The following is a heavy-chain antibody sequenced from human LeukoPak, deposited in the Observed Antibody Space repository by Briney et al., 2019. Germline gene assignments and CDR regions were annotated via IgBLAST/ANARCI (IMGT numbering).Heavy chain of an antibody. J-gene: IGHJ4*02. V-gene: IGHV1-46*01. CDR2: INPSGGST. D-gene: IGHD3-10*01. CDR1: GCTFTSYY. Sequence: ASVKVSCKASGCTFTSYYMHWVRQAPGQGLEWMGIINPSGGSTSYAQKFQGRVTMTRDTSTSTVYMELSSLRSEDTAVYYCASIGSRRGYDFDYWGQGTLVTVSS. CDR3: ASIGSRRGYDFDY.